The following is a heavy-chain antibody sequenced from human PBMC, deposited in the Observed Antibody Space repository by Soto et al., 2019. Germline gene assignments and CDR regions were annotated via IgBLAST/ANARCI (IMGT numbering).Heavy chain of an antibody. D-gene: IGHD3-3*01. CDR2: IYYSGIT. V-gene: IGHV4-59*01. Sequence: SQTLSLTWTVAWGTISNFYWSRIMKPPGKGLEWIGYIYYSGITNYNPSLKSRVTISVDTSKNQFSLKLSSVTAADTAVYYCARDLRYDFWSGYYGMDVWGQGTTVTVSS. CDR3: ARDLRYDFWSGYYGMDV. CDR1: WGTISNFY. J-gene: IGHJ6*02.